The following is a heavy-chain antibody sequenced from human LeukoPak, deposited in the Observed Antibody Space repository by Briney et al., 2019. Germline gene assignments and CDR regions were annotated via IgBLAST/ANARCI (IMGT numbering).Heavy chain of an antibody. D-gene: IGHD3-10*01. J-gene: IGHJ4*02. CDR3: ARVGSNYYGSGSYGYFDY. CDR2: IYTSGST. V-gene: IGHV4-4*07. Sequence: SETLSLTCTVSGGSISSYYWSWIRQPAGQGLEWIGRIYTSGSTNYNPSLKSRVTMSVDTSKNQFSLKLSSVTAADTAVYYCARVGSNYYGSGSYGYFDYWGQGTLVTVSS. CDR1: GGSISSYY.